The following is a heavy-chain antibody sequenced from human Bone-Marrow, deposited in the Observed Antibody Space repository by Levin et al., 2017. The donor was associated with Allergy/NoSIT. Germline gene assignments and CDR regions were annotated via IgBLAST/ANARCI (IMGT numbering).Heavy chain of an antibody. D-gene: IGHD1-26*01. Sequence: SETLSLTCTVSGGSISSYYWSWIRQPPGKGLEWIGYIYYSGSTNYNPSLKSRVTISVDTSKNQFSLKLSSVTAADTAVYYCARHAGSGSYSGRSGWFDPWGQGTLVTVSS. CDR1: GGSISSYY. CDR3: ARHAGSGSYSGRSGWFDP. J-gene: IGHJ5*02. CDR2: IYYSGST. V-gene: IGHV4-59*08.